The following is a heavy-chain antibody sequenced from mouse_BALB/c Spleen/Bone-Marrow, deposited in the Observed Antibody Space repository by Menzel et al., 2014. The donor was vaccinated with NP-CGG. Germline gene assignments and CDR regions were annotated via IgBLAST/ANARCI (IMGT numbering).Heavy chain of an antibody. CDR3: ARWEYYAMDY. J-gene: IGHJ4*01. CDR2: IDPANGNT. CDR1: GFNIKDTY. D-gene: IGHD4-1*01. V-gene: IGHV14-3*02. Sequence: VQLQQSGAELVKPGASVKLSCTASGFNIKDTYMHWVKQRPEQGLEWIGRIDPANGNTKFDPKFQGKATITADTSSNTAYLQLSSLTSEDTAVYYCARWEYYAMDYWGRGTSVTVSS.